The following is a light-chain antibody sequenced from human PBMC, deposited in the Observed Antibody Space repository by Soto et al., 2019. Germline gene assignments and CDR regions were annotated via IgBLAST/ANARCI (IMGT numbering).Light chain of an antibody. CDR1: QDISNY. CDR2: GAS. V-gene: IGKV1-33*01. CDR3: QQYDNLLMYT. J-gene: IGKJ2*01. Sequence: DIQMTQSPSSLSASVGDRVTITCQASQDISNYLNWYQQKPGKAPKLLIYGASNLETGVPSRFSGSGSGTDFTFTISSLQPEDIATYYCQQYDNLLMYTFGQGTKLEIK.